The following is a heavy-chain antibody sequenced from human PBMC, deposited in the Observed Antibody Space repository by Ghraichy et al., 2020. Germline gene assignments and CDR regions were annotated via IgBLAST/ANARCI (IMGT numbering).Heavy chain of an antibody. CDR3: ARGARRYTTASPPLFDY. Sequence: SELSLTCTVSGGSVSSGSDYWSWIRQPPGKGLEWIGYVYYTGSTDYNPSLKSRVTMSSDTSKNQFSLKLRSVTAADSAIYYCARGARRYTTASPPLFDYWGQGTLVTVSS. D-gene: IGHD6-6*01. CDR2: VYYTGST. CDR1: GGSVSSGSDY. V-gene: IGHV4-61*01. J-gene: IGHJ4*02.